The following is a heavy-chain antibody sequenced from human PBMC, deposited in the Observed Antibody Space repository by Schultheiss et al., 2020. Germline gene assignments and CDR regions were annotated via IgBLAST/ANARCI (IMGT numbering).Heavy chain of an antibody. Sequence: ASVKVSCKASGYTFTSYGISWVRQAPGQGLEWMGGIIPIFGTANYAQKFQGRVTMTTETSTSTVYMELSRLRSDDTAVYYCVLQRGYSGYDSFDYWGQGTLGIVS. J-gene: IGHJ4*02. CDR1: GYTFTSYG. D-gene: IGHD5-12*01. V-gene: IGHV1-18*01. CDR3: VLQRGYSGYDSFDY. CDR2: IIPIFGTA.